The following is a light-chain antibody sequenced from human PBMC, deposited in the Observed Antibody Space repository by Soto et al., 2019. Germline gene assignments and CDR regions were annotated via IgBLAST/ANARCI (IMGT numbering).Light chain of an antibody. V-gene: IGLV2-14*01. CDR3: SSYTSNSTYV. CDR1: SSDVGGYNY. CDR2: EVS. Sequence: QSALTQPASVSGSPGQSITISCTGTSSDVGGYNYVSWYQQHPDKAPKLMIYEVSNRPSGVSNRFSGSKSDNTASLTISGLQAGDEADYYCSSYTSNSTYVFGTGTKLTVL. J-gene: IGLJ1*01.